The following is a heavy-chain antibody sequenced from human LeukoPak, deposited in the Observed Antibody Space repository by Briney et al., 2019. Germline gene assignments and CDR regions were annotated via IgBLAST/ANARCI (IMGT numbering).Heavy chain of an antibody. J-gene: IGHJ4*02. CDR1: EFTFSSYS. D-gene: IGHD1-14*01. CDR3: TTDDTPELHNR. CDR2: IKSKTDGGTT. V-gene: IGHV3-15*07. Sequence: GGSLRLSCAASEFTFSSYSMNWVRQAPGKGLEWAGRIKSKTDGGTTDYAAPVKGRFTISRDDSKNTLYLQMNSLKTEDTAVYYCTTDDTPELHNRWGQGTLVTVSS.